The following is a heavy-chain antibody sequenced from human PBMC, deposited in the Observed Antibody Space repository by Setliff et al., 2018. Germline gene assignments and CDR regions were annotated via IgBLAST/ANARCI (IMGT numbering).Heavy chain of an antibody. J-gene: IGHJ4*02. CDR2: ISYDGSNK. Sequence: GESLKISCAVSGLIVSDIHMTWVRQTPGKGLEWLSVISYDGSNKYYADSVKGRFTISRDDSKNTLYLQMNSLRPEDTAVYYCARTCRGSGCYAGLESWGQGTPVTVSS. CDR1: GLIVSDIH. CDR3: ARTCRGSGCYAGLES. V-gene: IGHV3-30*03. D-gene: IGHD2-15*01.